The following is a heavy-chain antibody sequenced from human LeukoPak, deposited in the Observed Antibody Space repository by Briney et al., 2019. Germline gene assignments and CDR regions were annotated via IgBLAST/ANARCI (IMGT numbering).Heavy chain of an antibody. J-gene: IGHJ5*02. Sequence: ASVKVSCKTSGYSFNIYEINWVRQATGQGLEWMGWVNPNSGDTDYAQKFQGRLTMTRNTTISTAYMELSGLRLEDTAVYYCSRGPRFDPWGQGTQVTVSS. CDR2: VNPNSGDT. CDR3: SRGPRFDP. CDR1: GYSFNIYE. V-gene: IGHV1-8*01.